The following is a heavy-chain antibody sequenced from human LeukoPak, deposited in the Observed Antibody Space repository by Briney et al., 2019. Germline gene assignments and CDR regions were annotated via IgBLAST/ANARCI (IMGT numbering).Heavy chain of an antibody. CDR3: AKDIARYDSSGTIDY. V-gene: IGHV3-9*03. D-gene: IGHD3-22*01. Sequence: GRSLRHSRAASGFSHHDYAMHWVRQAPGKGLEWVSGISWNSGGVDYADSVKGRFTISRDNAKNSLYLQMNSLRAEDMALYYCAKDIARYDSSGTIDYWGQGTLVTVSS. CDR2: ISWNSGGV. CDR1: GFSHHDYA. J-gene: IGHJ4*02.